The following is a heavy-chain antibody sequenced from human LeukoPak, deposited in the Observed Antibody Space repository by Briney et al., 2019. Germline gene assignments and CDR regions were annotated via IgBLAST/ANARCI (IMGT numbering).Heavy chain of an antibody. CDR3: VRSLFGGTSEH. J-gene: IGHJ4*02. V-gene: IGHV3-74*01. Sequence: GGSLRLSCAASGFTFSIYWMHWVRQTPGKGLVWVSRINPDGSSTTYADSVKGRFTISRDNAKNTVYLQMNSLRAEDTAVYYCVRSLFGGTSEHWGQGTLVTVSS. D-gene: IGHD3-10*01. CDR2: INPDGSST. CDR1: GFTFSIYW.